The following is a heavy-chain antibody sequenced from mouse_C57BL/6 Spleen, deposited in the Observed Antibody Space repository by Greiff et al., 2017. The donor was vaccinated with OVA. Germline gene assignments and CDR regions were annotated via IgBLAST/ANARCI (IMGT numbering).Heavy chain of an antibody. CDR2: IDPNSGGT. V-gene: IGHV1-72*01. D-gene: IGHD1-1*01. J-gene: IGHJ4*01. CDR1: GYTFTSYW. Sequence: VQLQQSGAELVKPGASVKLSCKASGYTFTSYWMHWVKQRPGRGLEWIGRIDPNSGGTKYNEKFKSKATLTVDKPSSTAYMQLSSLTSEDSAVYYCASGITTVVDYAMDYWGQGTSVTVSS. CDR3: ASGITTVVDYAMDY.